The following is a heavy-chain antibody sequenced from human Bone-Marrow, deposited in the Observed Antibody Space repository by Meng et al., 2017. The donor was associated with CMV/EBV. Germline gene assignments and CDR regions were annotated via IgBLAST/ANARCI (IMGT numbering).Heavy chain of an antibody. J-gene: IGHJ4*02. CDR2: VSGSGGST. D-gene: IGHD6-19*01. Sequence: CAASGFTFVSYAVSWVRQAPGKGLEWVSTVSGSGGSTYSVDSVKGRFTISRDNAKNTVYLQMNSLRAEDTALYYCVKAGGYSSGSFDYWGQGTLVTVSS. CDR3: VKAGGYSSGSFDY. V-gene: IGHV3-23*01. CDR1: GFTFVSYA.